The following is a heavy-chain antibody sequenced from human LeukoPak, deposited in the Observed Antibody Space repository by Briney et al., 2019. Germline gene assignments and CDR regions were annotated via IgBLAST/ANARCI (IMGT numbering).Heavy chain of an antibody. V-gene: IGHV4-59*01. D-gene: IGHD5-24*01. CDR2: SHYSGST. J-gene: IGHJ4*02. CDR1: GGSISDYY. CDR3: ARAGSRDGYRIGDYFDY. Sequence: PSETLSLTCTVSGGSISDYYWSWIRRPPGKGLEWIAYSHYSGSTNYNPSLKSRVTISVDTSKNQFSLRLTSVTAADTAMFYCARAGSRDGYRIGDYFDYWGQGTLVTVSS.